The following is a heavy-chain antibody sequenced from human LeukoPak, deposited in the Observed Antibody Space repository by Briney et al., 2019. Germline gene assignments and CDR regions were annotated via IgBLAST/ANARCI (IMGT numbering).Heavy chain of an antibody. CDR3: ARSYSGSLLDWIYYYGMDV. CDR2: VYYGGST. CDR1: GGSISSYY. Sequence: TSETLSLTCTVSGGSISSYYWSWIRQPPGKGLEWIGYVYYGGSTNYNPSLKSRVTISVDTSKNQFSLKLSSVTAADTAVYYCARSYSGSLLDWIYYYGMDVWGQGTTVTVSS. J-gene: IGHJ6*02. V-gene: IGHV4-59*01. D-gene: IGHD1-26*01.